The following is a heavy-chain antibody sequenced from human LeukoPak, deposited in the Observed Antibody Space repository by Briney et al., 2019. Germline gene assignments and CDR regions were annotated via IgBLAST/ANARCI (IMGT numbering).Heavy chain of an antibody. CDR3: ARDLTPIAVAGRFDY. J-gene: IGHJ4*02. V-gene: IGHV1-18*01. CDR2: ISAYNGNT. Sequence: ASVRVSCTASGYTFTSYGISWVRQAPGQGLEWMGWISAYNGNTNYAQKLQGRVTMTADTSTSTAYMELRSLRSDDTAVYYCARDLTPIAVAGRFDYWGQGTLVTVSS. CDR1: GYTFTSYG. D-gene: IGHD6-19*01.